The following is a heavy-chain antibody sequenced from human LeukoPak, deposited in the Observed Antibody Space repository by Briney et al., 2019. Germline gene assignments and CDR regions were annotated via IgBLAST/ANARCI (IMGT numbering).Heavy chain of an antibody. CDR1: GFTFSSYA. V-gene: IGHV3-23*01. J-gene: IGHJ5*02. Sequence: GGSLTLSCAASGFTFSSYAMSWVRQAPGEGLEWVSAISGSGGSTYYADSVKGRFTISRDNSKNTLYLQMNSLRAEDTAVYYCAKWYYSDSSGSHNWFDPWGQGTLVTVSS. CDR2: ISGSGGST. D-gene: IGHD3-22*01. CDR3: AKWYYSDSSGSHNWFDP.